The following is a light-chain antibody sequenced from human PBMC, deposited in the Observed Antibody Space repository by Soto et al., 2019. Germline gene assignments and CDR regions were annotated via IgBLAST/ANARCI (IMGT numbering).Light chain of an antibody. Sequence: QAVLTQPPSASGTPGQRVTIFCSGSSSNIGSNTVNWYQHLPGTAPKLLIQSNNLRPSGVPDRFSDSKSGTSASLAISGLQSEDEADYYCAAWDDSLNGVVFGGGTKVTVL. V-gene: IGLV1-44*01. CDR1: SSNIGSNT. CDR3: AAWDDSLNGVV. CDR2: SNN. J-gene: IGLJ2*01.